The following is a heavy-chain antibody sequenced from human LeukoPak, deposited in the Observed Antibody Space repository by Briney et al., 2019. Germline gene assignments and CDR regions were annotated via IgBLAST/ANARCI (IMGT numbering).Heavy chain of an antibody. CDR2: IWYDGSNK. J-gene: IGHJ4*02. D-gene: IGHD2-21*02. V-gene: IGHV3-33*08. CDR1: GFTFSSYA. CDR3: ARSPGGDLVYGY. Sequence: GGSLRLSCAASGFTFSSYAMHWVRQAPGKGLEWVAVIWYDGSNKYYADSVKGRFTISRDNSKNTLYLQMNSLRAEDTAVYYCARSPGGDLVYGYWGQGTLVTVSS.